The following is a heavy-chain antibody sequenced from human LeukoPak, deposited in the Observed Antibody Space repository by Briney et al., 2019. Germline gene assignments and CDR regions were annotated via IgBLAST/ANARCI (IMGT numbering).Heavy chain of an antibody. Sequence: PGGSLRLSCAASGFTFSNYWMHWVRRAPGKGLVWVSRINTDGSTTSYADSVKGRFTISRDNGKNTLYLQMNSLRAEDTAVYYCARAYNHGYSNYASYDAFDIWGQGTMVTVSS. CDR2: INTDGSTT. J-gene: IGHJ3*02. D-gene: IGHD4-11*01. V-gene: IGHV3-74*01. CDR3: ARAYNHGYSNYASYDAFDI. CDR1: GFTFSNYW.